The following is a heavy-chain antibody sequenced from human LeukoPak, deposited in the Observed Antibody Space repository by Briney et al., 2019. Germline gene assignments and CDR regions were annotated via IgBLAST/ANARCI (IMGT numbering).Heavy chain of an antibody. D-gene: IGHD6-19*01. CDR3: ARDRPDSSGWYTPLYYYYYGMDV. V-gene: IGHV1-18*01. CDR1: GYTFTSYG. Sequence: ASVKVSCKASGYTFTSYGISWVRQAPGQGLEWMGWISAYNGNTNYAQKLQGRVTMTTGTSTSTAYMELRSLRSDDTAVYYCARDRPDSSGWYTPLYYYYYGMDVWGQGTTVTVSS. CDR2: ISAYNGNT. J-gene: IGHJ6*02.